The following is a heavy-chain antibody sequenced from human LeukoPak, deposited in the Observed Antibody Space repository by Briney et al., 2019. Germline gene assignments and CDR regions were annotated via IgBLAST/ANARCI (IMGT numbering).Heavy chain of an antibody. CDR3: ARQGYCSGGSCPHYYYYYYMDV. J-gene: IGHJ6*03. D-gene: IGHD2-15*01. Sequence: KPSETLSLTCTVSGGSISSYYWSWIRQPPGKGLEWIGYIYYSGSTNYNPSLKSRVTISVDTSKNQFSLKLSSVTAADTAVYYCARQGYCSGGSCPHYYYYYYMDVWGKGTTVTVSS. CDR2: IYYSGST. CDR1: GGSISSYY. V-gene: IGHV4-59*08.